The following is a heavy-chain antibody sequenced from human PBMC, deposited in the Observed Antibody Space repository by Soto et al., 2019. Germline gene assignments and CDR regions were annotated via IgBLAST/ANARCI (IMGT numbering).Heavy chain of an antibody. CDR1: GFTFSSYA. Sequence: GGSLRLSCAASGFTFSSYAMSWVRQAPGKGLEWVSAISGSGGSTYYADSVKGRFTISRDNSKNTLYLQMNSLRAEDTAVYYCAKDGAGFDNWNYLGSWFDPWGQGTLVTVSS. V-gene: IGHV3-23*01. CDR3: AKDGAGFDNWNYLGSWFDP. D-gene: IGHD1-7*01. J-gene: IGHJ5*02. CDR2: ISGSGGST.